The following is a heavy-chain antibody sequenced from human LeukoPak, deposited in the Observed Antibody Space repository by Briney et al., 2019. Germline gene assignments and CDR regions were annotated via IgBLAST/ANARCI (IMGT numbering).Heavy chain of an antibody. J-gene: IGHJ4*02. CDR1: GGSFSDYY. V-gene: IGHV4-34*01. D-gene: IGHD6-13*01. CDR3: ARQHGSSWFFDY. Sequence: KPSETLSLTCAVYGGSFSDYYWSWIRQPPGKGLEWIGTIYYSGSTYYNPSLKSRVTISVDTSKNQFSLKLSSVTAADTAVYYCARQHGSSWFFDYWGQGTLVTVSS. CDR2: IYYSGST.